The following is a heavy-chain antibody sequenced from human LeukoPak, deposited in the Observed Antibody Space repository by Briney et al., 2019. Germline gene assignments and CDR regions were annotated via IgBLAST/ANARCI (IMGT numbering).Heavy chain of an antibody. CDR2: ISYDGSNK. CDR3: AGDGQWEPGPYFYGMDV. D-gene: IGHD1-26*01. CDR1: GFTFSSYA. Sequence: GGSLRLSCAASGFTFSSYAMHWVRQAPGKGLEWVAVISYDGSNKYYADSVEGRFTISRDNSKNTLYLQMNSLRAEDTAVYYCAGDGQWEPGPYFYGMDVWGQGTTVTVSS. J-gene: IGHJ6*02. V-gene: IGHV3-30-3*01.